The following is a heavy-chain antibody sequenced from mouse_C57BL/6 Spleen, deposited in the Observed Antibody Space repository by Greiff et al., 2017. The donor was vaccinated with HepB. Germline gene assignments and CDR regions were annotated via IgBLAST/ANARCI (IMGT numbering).Heavy chain of an antibody. Sequence: DVKLVESGGGLVQPGGSLSLSCAASGFTFTDYYMSWVRQPPGKALEWLGFIRNKANGYTTEYSASVKGRFTISRDNSQSILYLQMNALRAEDSATDYCASLYYHYDVAWFAYWGQGTLVTVSA. V-gene: IGHV7-3*01. J-gene: IGHJ3*01. CDR3: ASLYYHYDVAWFAY. CDR1: GFTFTDYY. D-gene: IGHD2-4*01. CDR2: IRNKANGYTT.